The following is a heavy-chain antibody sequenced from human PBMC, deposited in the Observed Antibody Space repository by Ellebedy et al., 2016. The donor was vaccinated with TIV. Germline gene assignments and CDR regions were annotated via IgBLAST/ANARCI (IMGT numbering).Heavy chain of an antibody. CDR2: ISGSGGST. CDR1: GFTFSSYA. D-gene: IGHD3-9*01. CDR3: ARETGMDV. Sequence: GESLKISCAASGFTFSSYAMSWVRQAPGKGLEWVSAISGSGGSTYYADSVKGRFTMSRDNAENSLYLQMDSLRDEDTAVYYCARETGMDVWGQGTTVTVSS. J-gene: IGHJ6*02. V-gene: IGHV3-23*01.